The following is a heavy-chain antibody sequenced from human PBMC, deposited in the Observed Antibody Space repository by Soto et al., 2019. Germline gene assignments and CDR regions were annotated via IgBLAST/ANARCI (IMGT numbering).Heavy chain of an antibody. Sequence: SETLSLTCGVSGGTIRSPDWWTWVRQPPGKGLEWIGEIFQSGSTNYTPSLESRVTISVDKSRNQFSLTLTSVTAADTAVYFCARGRGRYSSGWSWFDPWGQGILVTVSS. D-gene: IGHD6-19*01. CDR1: GGTIRSPDW. CDR3: ARGRGRYSSGWSWFDP. V-gene: IGHV4-4*02. J-gene: IGHJ5*02. CDR2: IFQSGST.